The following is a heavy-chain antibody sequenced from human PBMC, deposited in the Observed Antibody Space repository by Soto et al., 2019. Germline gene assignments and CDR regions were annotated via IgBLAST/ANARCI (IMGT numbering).Heavy chain of an antibody. CDR1: GYTFTSYG. CDR2: ISAYNGNT. CDR3: ARDGVYSSSWYRFDP. Sequence: GASVKVSCKASGYTFTSYGISWVRQAPGRGLEWMGWISAYNGNTNYAQKLQGRVTMTTDTSTSTAYMELRSLRSDDTAVYYCARDGVYSSSWYRFDPWGQGTLVTVSS. J-gene: IGHJ5*02. V-gene: IGHV1-18*01. D-gene: IGHD6-13*01.